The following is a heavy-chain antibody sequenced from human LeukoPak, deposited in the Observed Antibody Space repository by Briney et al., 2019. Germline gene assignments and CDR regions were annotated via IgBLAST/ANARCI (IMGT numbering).Heavy chain of an antibody. V-gene: IGHV1-18*01. CDR3: ARVPSYDWSSQYYFDY. Sequence: GASVKVSCKASGYTFTSYGIRWVRQAPGQGLEWMGWISAYNGNTNYAQKLQGRVTMTTDTSTSTAYMELRSLRSDNTAVYYCARVPSYDWSSQYYFDYWGQGTLVTVSS. D-gene: IGHD1-20*01. J-gene: IGHJ4*02. CDR2: ISAYNGNT. CDR1: GYTFTSYG.